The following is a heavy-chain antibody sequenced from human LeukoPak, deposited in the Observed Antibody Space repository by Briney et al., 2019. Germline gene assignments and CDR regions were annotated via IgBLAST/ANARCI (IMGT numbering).Heavy chain of an antibody. CDR3: STRAFSDTSPVA. CDR1: GYNFASQW. Sequence: GESLKISCKHSGYNFASQWIGWVRQMPGKGLEWMGIINPGSSDIVYTPSFQGQVSFSADKSTSTVFLQWGSLKASDTAMYYSSTRAFSDTSPVAWGQGTLVTVSS. CDR2: INPGSSDI. J-gene: IGHJ1*01. V-gene: IGHV5-51*01. D-gene: IGHD3-22*01.